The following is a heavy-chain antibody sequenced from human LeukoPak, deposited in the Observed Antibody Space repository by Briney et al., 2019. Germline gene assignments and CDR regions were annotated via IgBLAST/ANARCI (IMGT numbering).Heavy chain of an antibody. Sequence: SVKVSCKASGGTFSSYAISWVRQAPGQGLEWMGRIIPILGIANYAQKFQGRVTITADKSTSTAYMELSSLRSEDTAVYYCASTWDHRTDAFDIWGQGTMVTVSS. V-gene: IGHV1-69*04. CDR1: GGTFSSYA. D-gene: IGHD1-26*01. J-gene: IGHJ3*02. CDR3: ASTWDHRTDAFDI. CDR2: IIPILGIA.